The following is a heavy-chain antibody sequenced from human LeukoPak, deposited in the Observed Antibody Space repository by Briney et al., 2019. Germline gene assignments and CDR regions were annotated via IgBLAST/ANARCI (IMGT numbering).Heavy chain of an antibody. V-gene: IGHV4-4*07. J-gene: IGHJ4*02. CDR1: GDSITNYY. Sequence: SETLSLTCTVSGDSITNYYWSWIRQPAGKGLEWIGRIYNSGTTNYNPSLKSRVTMSVDTSKSQFSLKLSSVTAADTAVYYCARDRNYFDSSGWIPFDYWGQGTLVTAPS. CDR2: IYNSGTT. D-gene: IGHD3-22*01. CDR3: ARDRNYFDSSGWIPFDY.